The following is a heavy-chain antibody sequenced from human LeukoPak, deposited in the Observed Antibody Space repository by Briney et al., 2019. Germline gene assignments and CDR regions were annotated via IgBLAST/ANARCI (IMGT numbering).Heavy chain of an antibody. CDR1: GGSISSGGYY. J-gene: IGHJ4*02. D-gene: IGHD3-22*01. Sequence: SQTLSLTCTVSGGSISSGGYYWSWFRQHPGKGLEWIGYIYYSGSTYYNPSLQSRVTISVDTSKNQFSLKLSSVTAADTAVYYCARGSSEYDSSGYYPFDYWGQGTLVTISS. V-gene: IGHV4-31*03. CDR2: IYYSGST. CDR3: ARGSSEYDSSGYYPFDY.